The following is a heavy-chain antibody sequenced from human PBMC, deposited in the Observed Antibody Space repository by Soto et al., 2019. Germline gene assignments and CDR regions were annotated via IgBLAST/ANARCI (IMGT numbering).Heavy chain of an antibody. Sequence: SETLSLTCAVSSGSISSSNWWSWVRQPPGKGLEWIGEIYHSGSTNYNPSLKSRVTISVDKSKNQFSLKLSSVTAADTAVYYCASFTKGGYYDFWSGYYNNYYYYMDVWGKGTTVTVSS. J-gene: IGHJ6*03. CDR3: ASFTKGGYYDFWSGYYNNYYYYMDV. V-gene: IGHV4-4*02. CDR1: SGSISSSNW. CDR2: IYHSGST. D-gene: IGHD3-3*01.